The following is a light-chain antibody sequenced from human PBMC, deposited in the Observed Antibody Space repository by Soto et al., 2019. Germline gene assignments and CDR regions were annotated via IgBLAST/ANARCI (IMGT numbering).Light chain of an antibody. CDR1: QSVSSN. J-gene: IGKJ5*01. CDR2: DAS. V-gene: IGKV3-15*01. Sequence: GMAALSCRASQSVSSNLAWFQQKAGQAPRLLIYDASTRATGIPSRFSGSGSGTEFSLTISSLQSEDFAVYYCQQYNKWRITFGQGTRLEI. CDR3: QQYNKWRIT.